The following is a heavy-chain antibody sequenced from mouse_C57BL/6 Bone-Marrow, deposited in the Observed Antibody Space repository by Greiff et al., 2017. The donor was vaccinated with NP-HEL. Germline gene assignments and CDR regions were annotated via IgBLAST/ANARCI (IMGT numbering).Heavy chain of an antibody. D-gene: IGHD1-1*01. V-gene: IGHV1-81*01. J-gene: IGHJ2*01. Sequence: QVQLQQSGAELARPGASVKLSCKASGYTFTSYGISWVKQSTGQGLEWIGEIYPRSGNTYYNEKFKGKATLTADKSSSTAYMELRSLTSEDSAVYFCARGITTVVATDFDYWGQGTTLTVSS. CDR1: GYTFTSYG. CDR3: ARGITTVVATDFDY. CDR2: IYPRSGNT.